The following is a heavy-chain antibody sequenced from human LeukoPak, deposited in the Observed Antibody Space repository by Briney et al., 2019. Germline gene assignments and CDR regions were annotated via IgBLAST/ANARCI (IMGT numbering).Heavy chain of an antibody. CDR1: GYTFTSYD. J-gene: IGHJ6*03. Sequence: ASVKVSCKASGYTFTSYDINWVRQATGQGLEWMGWMNPNSGNTGYAQKFQGRVTMTRNTSISTAYMELSSLRSEDTAAYYCARGLGSSWNYYYYYMDVWGKGTTVTVSS. D-gene: IGHD6-13*01. V-gene: IGHV1-8*01. CDR3: ARGLGSSWNYYYYYMDV. CDR2: MNPNSGNT.